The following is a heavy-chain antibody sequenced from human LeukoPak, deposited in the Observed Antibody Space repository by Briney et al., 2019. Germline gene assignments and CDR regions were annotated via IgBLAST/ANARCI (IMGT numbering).Heavy chain of an antibody. Sequence: KPGGSLRLSCAASGFTFSSAWMSRVRQAPGKGLEWVGRIKSKTDGGTTDYAAPVKGRFTISRDDSKNTLYLQMNSLKTEDTAVYYCTTDQYYYDSSGLNAFDIWGQGTMVTVPS. J-gene: IGHJ3*02. CDR3: TTDQYYYDSSGLNAFDI. V-gene: IGHV3-15*01. CDR1: GFTFSSAW. CDR2: IKSKTDGGTT. D-gene: IGHD3-22*01.